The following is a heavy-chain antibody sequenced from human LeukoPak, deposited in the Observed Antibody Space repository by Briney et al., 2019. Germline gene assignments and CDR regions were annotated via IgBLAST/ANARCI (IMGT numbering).Heavy chain of an antibody. Sequence: SVKVSCKASGGTFSSYAISWVRQAPGQGLEWMGGIIPIFGTANYAQKFQGRVTITTDESTSTAYMELSSLRSEDTAVYYCARVGYCSGGSCYSSFDYWGQGTLVSVSS. CDR2: IIPIFGTA. J-gene: IGHJ4*02. V-gene: IGHV1-69*05. CDR1: GGTFSSYA. D-gene: IGHD2-15*01. CDR3: ARVGYCSGGSCYSSFDY.